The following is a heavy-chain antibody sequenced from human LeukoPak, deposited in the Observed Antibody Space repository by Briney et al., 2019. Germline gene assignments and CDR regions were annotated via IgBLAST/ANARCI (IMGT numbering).Heavy chain of an antibody. CDR2: INHSGST. D-gene: IGHD3-10*01. J-gene: IGHJ5*02. Sequence: PSETLSLTCAVYGGSFSGYYWSWIRQPPEKGLEWIGEINHSGSTNYNPSLKSRVTISVDTSKNQFSLKLSSVTAADTAVYYCARGRRGRGNWFDPWGQGTLVTVSS. CDR1: GGSFSGYY. V-gene: IGHV4-34*01. CDR3: ARGRRGRGNWFDP.